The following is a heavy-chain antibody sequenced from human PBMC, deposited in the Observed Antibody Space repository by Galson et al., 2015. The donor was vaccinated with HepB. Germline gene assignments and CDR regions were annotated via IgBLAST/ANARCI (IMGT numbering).Heavy chain of an antibody. CDR2: ISPHNRYT. Sequence: SVKVSCKASGYTFSSYSITWVRQAPGQGLEWVGWISPHNRYTNYAQNFQGRVTMTTDTSTNTAYMELRSLRSDDTAIYYCARGAVVVAVGATENIWFDPWGRGTLVTVSS. CDR1: GYTFSSYS. D-gene: IGHD2-15*01. J-gene: IGHJ5*02. CDR3: ARGAVVVAVGATENIWFDP. V-gene: IGHV1-18*04.